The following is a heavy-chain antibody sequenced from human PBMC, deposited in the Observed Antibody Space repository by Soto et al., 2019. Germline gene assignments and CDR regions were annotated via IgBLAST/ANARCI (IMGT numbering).Heavy chain of an antibody. V-gene: IGHV1-69*13. CDR2: IIPIFGTA. D-gene: IGHD3-22*01. CDR1: GGTFSSYA. Sequence: SVKVSCKASGGTFSSYAISWVRQAPGQGLEWMGGIIPIFGTANYAQKFQGRVTITADESTSTAYMELSSLRSEDTAVYYCARVISSGYYYGYWGQGTLVTVSS. CDR3: ARVISSGYYYGY. J-gene: IGHJ4*02.